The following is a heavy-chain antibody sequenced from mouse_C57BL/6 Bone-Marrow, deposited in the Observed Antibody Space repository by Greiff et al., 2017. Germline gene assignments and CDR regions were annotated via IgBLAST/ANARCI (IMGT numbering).Heavy chain of an antibody. CDR2: IYPRSGNT. CDR1: GYTFTSSG. Sequence: VHLVESGAELARPGASVKLSCKASGYTFTSSGISWVKQRTGQGLEWIGEIYPRSGNTYYNEKFKGKATLTADKSSSTAYMELRSLTSEDSAVYFCASYGSSNDYWGQGTTLTVSS. V-gene: IGHV1-81*01. D-gene: IGHD1-1*01. CDR3: ASYGSSNDY. J-gene: IGHJ2*01.